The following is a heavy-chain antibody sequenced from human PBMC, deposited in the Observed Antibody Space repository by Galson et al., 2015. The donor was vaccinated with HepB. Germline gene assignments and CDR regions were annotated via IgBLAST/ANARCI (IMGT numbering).Heavy chain of an antibody. J-gene: IGHJ4*02. CDR3: ARDKGVGAATIDS. CDR1: GGSFRSDG. Sequence: SVKVSCKASGGSFRSDGISWVRQAPGQGLEWMGRIIPILGAADYAQKFQGRVRITADKLTTTLYMELRSLTSKDTAFYYCARDKGVGAATIDSWGQGTLVTVSS. CDR2: IIPILGAA. D-gene: IGHD1-26*01. V-gene: IGHV1-69*04.